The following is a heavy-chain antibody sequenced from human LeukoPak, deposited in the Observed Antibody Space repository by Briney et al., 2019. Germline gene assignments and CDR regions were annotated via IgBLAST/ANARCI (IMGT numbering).Heavy chain of an antibody. J-gene: IGHJ4*02. D-gene: IGHD3-9*01. CDR3: AGDYNSLTGLNY. CDR2: IRTQANNDAT. CDR1: GFTFSDSA. V-gene: IGHV3-73*01. Sequence: GGSLRLSCAASGFTFSDSAMHWVRQASGKGLEWLGRIRTQANNDATAYGASVKGRFIISRDDSRNTAYLQMNSLKTEDTAVYYCAGDYNSLTGLNYWGQGALVTVSS.